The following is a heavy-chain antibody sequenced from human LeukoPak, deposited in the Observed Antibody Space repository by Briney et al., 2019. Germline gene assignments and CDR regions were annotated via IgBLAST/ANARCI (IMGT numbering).Heavy chain of an antibody. D-gene: IGHD6-13*01. CDR1: GYTFTSYG. Sequence: ASVKVSCKASGYTFTSYGISWVRQAPGQGLEWMGWISAYSGGTNYAQKFQGRVTMTRDTSISTAYMELSRLRSDDTAVYYCAREGSSSHFDYWGQGTLVTVSS. J-gene: IGHJ4*02. CDR3: AREGSSSHFDY. CDR2: ISAYSGGT. V-gene: IGHV1-2*02.